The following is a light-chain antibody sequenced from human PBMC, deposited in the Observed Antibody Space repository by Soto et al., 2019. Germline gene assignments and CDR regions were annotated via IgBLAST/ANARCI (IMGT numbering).Light chain of an antibody. CDR1: QGITND. J-gene: IGKJ1*01. V-gene: IGKV1-17*01. Sequence: DIQMTQSPSSLSASVGDRVTITCRASQGITNDLGWYQQKPGKAPKRLIYEASILQSGVPSRFSGSGSGTDFTLTISSLQPEDFAIYYCLQYHNYPKTFGQGTNVEIK. CDR2: EAS. CDR3: LQYHNYPKT.